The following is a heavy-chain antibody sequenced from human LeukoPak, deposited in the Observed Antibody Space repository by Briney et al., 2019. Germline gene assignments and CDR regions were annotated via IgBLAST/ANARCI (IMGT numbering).Heavy chain of an antibody. D-gene: IGHD3-10*01. CDR1: GFTFSSYW. CDR2: IKQDGSEK. V-gene: IGHV3-7*01. Sequence: PGGSLRLSCAASGFTFSSYWMSWVRQAPGKGLEWVANIKQDGSEKYYADSVKGRFTISRDNSKNMLYLQMNSLRAEDTAVYYCARGREWLLWFGEGEGMDVWGQGTTVTVSS. J-gene: IGHJ6*02. CDR3: ARGREWLLWFGEGEGMDV.